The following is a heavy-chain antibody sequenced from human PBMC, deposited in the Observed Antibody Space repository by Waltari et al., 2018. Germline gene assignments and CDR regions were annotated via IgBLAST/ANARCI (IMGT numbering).Heavy chain of an antibody. V-gene: IGHV4-61*02. J-gene: IGHJ6*03. CDR1: GGSIRRGSSY. CDR3: ARGARFLEWSRSYYYYYMDV. Sequence: QVQLQESGPGLVTPSQTLSLTCTVPGGSIRRGSSYWSWIRQPAGKGLEWIGRINTRESSNSIPALKRRVTISRDTSNEKFSLRLSSVTAADTAVYYCARGARFLEWSRSYYYYYMDVGGKGTTVTVSS. CDR2: INTRESS. D-gene: IGHD3-3*01.